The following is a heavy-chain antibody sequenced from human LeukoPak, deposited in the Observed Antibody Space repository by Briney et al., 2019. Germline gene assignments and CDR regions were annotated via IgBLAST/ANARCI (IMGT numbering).Heavy chain of an antibody. D-gene: IGHD3-3*01. CDR1: GFTFSSYA. Sequence: GGSLRLSCAASGFTFSSYAMSWVRQAPGKGLEWVSAISGSGGSTYYADSVKGRFTISRGNSKNTLYLQMNSLRAEDTAVYYCAKDFHYDFWSGYIDYWGQGTLVTVSS. CDR2: ISGSGGST. CDR3: AKDFHYDFWSGYIDY. V-gene: IGHV3-23*01. J-gene: IGHJ4*02.